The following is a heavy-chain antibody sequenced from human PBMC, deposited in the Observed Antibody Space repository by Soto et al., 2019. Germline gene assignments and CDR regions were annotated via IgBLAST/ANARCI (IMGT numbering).Heavy chain of an antibody. D-gene: IGHD5-18*01. CDR1: GGSISSYY. J-gene: IGHJ4*02. CDR2: IYYRGST. Sequence: SETLSLTCTVSGGSISSYYWSWIRQPPGKGLEWIGYIYYRGSTNYNPSLKSQVTISVDTSKNQFSLKLSSVTAADTAVYYCARARSYGYIFDYWGQGTLVTVSS. V-gene: IGHV4-59*01. CDR3: ARARSYGYIFDY.